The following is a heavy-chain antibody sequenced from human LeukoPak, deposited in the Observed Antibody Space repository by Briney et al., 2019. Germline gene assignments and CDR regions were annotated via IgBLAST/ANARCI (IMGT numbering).Heavy chain of an antibody. D-gene: IGHD5-18*01. CDR3: ARGGYSYGWTDRYYYYYYMDV. CDR2: INHSGST. Sequence: SETLSLTCAVYGGSFSGYYWSWIRQPLGKGLEWIGEINHSGSTNYNPSLKSRVTISVDTSKNQFSLKLSSVTAADTAVYYCARGGYSYGWTDRYYYYYYMDVWGKGTTVTVSS. CDR1: GGSFSGYY. J-gene: IGHJ6*03. V-gene: IGHV4-34*01.